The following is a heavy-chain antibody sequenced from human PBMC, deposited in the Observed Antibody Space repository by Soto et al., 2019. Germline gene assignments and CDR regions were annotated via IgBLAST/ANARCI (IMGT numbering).Heavy chain of an antibody. CDR3: ARDFVGRTGIWFGDPTWYYYYGMDV. V-gene: IGHV1-2*04. CDR1: GYTFTGYY. D-gene: IGHD3-10*01. Sequence: ASVKVSCKASGYTFTGYYMHWVRQAPGQGLEWMGWINPNSGGTNYAQKFQGWVTMTRDTSISTAYMELSRLRSDDTAVYYCARDFVGRTGIWFGDPTWYYYYGMDVWGQGTTVTVSS. J-gene: IGHJ6*02. CDR2: INPNSGGT.